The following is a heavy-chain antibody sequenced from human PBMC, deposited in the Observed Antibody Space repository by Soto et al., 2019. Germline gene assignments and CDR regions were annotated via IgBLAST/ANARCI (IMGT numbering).Heavy chain of an antibody. CDR2: TYHSGST. Sequence: LSPTCAVSGYSISTGFNWGWIRQPPGKGLERIGSTYHSGSTYYNLSLKSRVTISADTSKNQIPLKLISVTAADTALYYCARHWGTGFYHFESWGQGTLVTVSS. D-gene: IGHD6-19*01. V-gene: IGHV4-38-2*01. CDR3: ARHWGTGFYHFES. CDR1: GYSISTGFN. J-gene: IGHJ4*02.